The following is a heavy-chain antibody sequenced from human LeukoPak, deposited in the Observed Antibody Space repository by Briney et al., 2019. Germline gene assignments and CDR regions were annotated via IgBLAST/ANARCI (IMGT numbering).Heavy chain of an antibody. Sequence: GGSLRLSCAASGFTVSSNYMSWVRQAPGKGLEWVSVMYSGGSTYYADSVKGRFTISRDNSKNTLYLQMNSLRAEDTAVYYCARSSEYYYGSGSRRGSWYFDLWGRGTLVTVSS. D-gene: IGHD3-10*01. CDR3: ARSSEYYYGSGSRRGSWYFDL. CDR2: MYSGGST. CDR1: GFTVSSNY. J-gene: IGHJ2*01. V-gene: IGHV3-53*01.